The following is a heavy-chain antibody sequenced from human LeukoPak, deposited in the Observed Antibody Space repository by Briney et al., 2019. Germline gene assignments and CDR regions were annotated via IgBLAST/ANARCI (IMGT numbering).Heavy chain of an antibody. V-gene: IGHV3-7*04. CDR3: ARGAADYGDYAAGSEFDY. Sequence: PGGSLRLSCAASGFTLSSYWMNWVRQAPGKGLEWGANIKQDGSEKYYVDSVKGRFTISRDNARNSLYLQMNRLRGEDTAVYYCARGAADYGDYAAGSEFDYWGQGTLVTVSS. J-gene: IGHJ4*02. CDR1: GFTLSSYW. D-gene: IGHD4-17*01. CDR2: IKQDGSEK.